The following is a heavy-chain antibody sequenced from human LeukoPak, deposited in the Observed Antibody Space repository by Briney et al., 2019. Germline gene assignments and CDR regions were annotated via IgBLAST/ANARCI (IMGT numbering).Heavy chain of an antibody. V-gene: IGHV4-59*01. CDR1: GGSISSYY. CDR3: ARARGYSYGYPDY. J-gene: IGHJ4*02. Sequence: PSETLSLTCTVSGGSISSYYWSWIRQPPGKGLEWIGYLYYSGSSNYNPSLKSRVTISVDTSKNQFSLKLSSVTAADTAVYYCARARGYSYGYPDYWGQGTLVTVSS. CDR2: LYYSGSS. D-gene: IGHD5-18*01.